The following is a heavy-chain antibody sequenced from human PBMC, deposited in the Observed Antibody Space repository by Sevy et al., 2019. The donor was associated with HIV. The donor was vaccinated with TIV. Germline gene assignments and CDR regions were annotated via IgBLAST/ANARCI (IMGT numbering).Heavy chain of an antibody. D-gene: IGHD7-27*01. CDR3: ARDRTTGYYFDY. V-gene: IGHV1-69*13. Sequence: ASVKVSCKASGGTFSSYAISWVRQAPGQGLEWMGGIIPIFGTANYAQKFQCRVTITADESTSTAYMGLSSLRSEDTAVYYCARDRTTGYYFDYWGQGTLVTVSS. J-gene: IGHJ4*02. CDR1: GGTFSSYA. CDR2: IIPIFGTA.